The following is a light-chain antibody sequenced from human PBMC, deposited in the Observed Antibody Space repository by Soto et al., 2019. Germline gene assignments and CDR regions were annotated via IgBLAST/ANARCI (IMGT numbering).Light chain of an antibody. CDR1: QSVSSN. J-gene: IGKJ2*01. CDR3: QQYNNWPPSRVPYT. V-gene: IGKV3-15*01. CDR2: GAS. Sequence: EIVMTQSPATLSVSPGERATLSCRASQSVSSNLAWYQQKPGQAPRLLIYGASTRATGIPARFSGSGSGTEFTLTISSLQSEDFAVYYCQQYNNWPPSRVPYTFGQGTKLEIK.